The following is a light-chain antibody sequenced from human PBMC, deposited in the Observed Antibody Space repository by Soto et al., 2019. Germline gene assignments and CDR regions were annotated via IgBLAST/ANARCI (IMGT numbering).Light chain of an antibody. V-gene: IGKV2-28*01. Sequence: DIVMTQSPLSLPVTPGEPASISCRSSQSLLHSNGYNYLDWYLQKPGQSPQFLIYLGFNRSSGVPDRFSGSGSGTDFTLKISRVEAEDVGVYYCMQSVQLPITFGQGTRLEI. J-gene: IGKJ5*01. CDR1: QSLLHSNGYNY. CDR3: MQSVQLPIT. CDR2: LGF.